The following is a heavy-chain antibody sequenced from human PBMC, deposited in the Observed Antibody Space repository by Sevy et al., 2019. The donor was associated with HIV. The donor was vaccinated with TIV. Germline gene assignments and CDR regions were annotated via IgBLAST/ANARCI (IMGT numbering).Heavy chain of an antibody. Sequence: GESLKISCKGSGYSFTSYWIGWVRQMPGKGLEWMGIIYPGDSDTRYSPSFQGQVTISADKSISTAYLQWSSLKASDTAMYYCATILGATNGEGAFDIWGQGTMVTVSS. CDR1: GYSFTSYW. D-gene: IGHD1-26*01. V-gene: IGHV5-51*01. CDR3: ATILGATNGEGAFDI. CDR2: IYPGDSDT. J-gene: IGHJ3*02.